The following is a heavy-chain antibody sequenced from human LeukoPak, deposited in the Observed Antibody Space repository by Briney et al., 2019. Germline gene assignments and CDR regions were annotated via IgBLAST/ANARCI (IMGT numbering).Heavy chain of an antibody. CDR2: ICPGDSDT. V-gene: IGHV5-51*01. CDR3: ARQEATVLEYFQH. J-gene: IGHJ1*01. CDR1: GYSFTSYW. D-gene: IGHD4-11*01. Sequence: RGESLKISCKGSGYSFTSYWIGWVRQMPGKGLEWMGIICPGDSDTRYSPSFQGQVTISADKSISTAYLQWSSLKASDTAMYYCARQEATVLEYFQHWGQGTLVTVSS.